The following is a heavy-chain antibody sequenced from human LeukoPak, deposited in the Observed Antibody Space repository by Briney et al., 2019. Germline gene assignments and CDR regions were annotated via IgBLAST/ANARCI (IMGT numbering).Heavy chain of an antibody. V-gene: IGHV3-30-3*01. D-gene: IGHD6-6*01. Sequence: GGSLRLSCAASGFTFSSYAMHWVRQAPGKGLEWVAVISYDGSNKYYADSVKGRFTISRDNSKNTLYLQMNSLRAEDTAVYYCAREVSSSLDYFDYWGQGTLVTVSS. CDR3: AREVSSSLDYFDY. CDR2: ISYDGSNK. CDR1: GFTFSSYA. J-gene: IGHJ4*02.